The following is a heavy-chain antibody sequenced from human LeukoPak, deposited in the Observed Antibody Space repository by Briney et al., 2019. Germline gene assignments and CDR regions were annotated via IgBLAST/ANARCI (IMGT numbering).Heavy chain of an antibody. V-gene: IGHV1-69*13. CDR3: AREARIAAAGPPDWFDP. CDR2: IIPIFGTA. CDR1: GGTFSSYA. Sequence: GASVKVSCKASGGTFSSYAISWVRQAPGQGLEWMGGIIPIFGTANYAQKFQGRVTITADESTSTAYMELSSLRSEDTAVYYYAREARIAAAGPPDWFDPWGQGTLVTVSS. J-gene: IGHJ5*02. D-gene: IGHD6-13*01.